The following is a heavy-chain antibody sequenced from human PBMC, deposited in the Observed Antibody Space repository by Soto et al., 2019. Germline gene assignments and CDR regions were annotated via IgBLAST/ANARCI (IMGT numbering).Heavy chain of an antibody. D-gene: IGHD3-3*01. Sequence: GGSLRLSCAASGFTFSSYAMHWVRQAPGKGLEWVAVISYDGSNKYYADSVKGRFTISRDNSKNTLYLQMNSLRAEDTAVYYCARDWSPIFGVVIPYNWFDPWGQGTLVTVSP. V-gene: IGHV3-30-3*01. CDR3: ARDWSPIFGVVIPYNWFDP. J-gene: IGHJ5*02. CDR1: GFTFSSYA. CDR2: ISYDGSNK.